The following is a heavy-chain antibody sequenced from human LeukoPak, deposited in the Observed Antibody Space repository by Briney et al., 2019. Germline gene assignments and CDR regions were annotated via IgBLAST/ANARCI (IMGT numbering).Heavy chain of an antibody. J-gene: IGHJ3*02. D-gene: IGHD5-18*01. Sequence: SETLSLTCAVSGGSISSGGYSWSWIRQPPGKGLEWIGYIYYSGSTYYNPSLKSRVTISVDTSKNQFSLKLSSVTAADTAVYYCARDEDTPYAFDIWGQGTMVTVSS. V-gene: IGHV4-30-4*07. CDR2: IYYSGST. CDR3: ARDEDTPYAFDI. CDR1: GGSISSGGYS.